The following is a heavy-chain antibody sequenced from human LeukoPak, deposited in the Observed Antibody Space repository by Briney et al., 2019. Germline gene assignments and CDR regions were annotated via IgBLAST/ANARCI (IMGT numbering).Heavy chain of an antibody. CDR1: GFTFSSYS. CDR2: ISSSSGYI. Sequence: GGSLRLSCAASGFTFSSYSMNWVRQAPGKGLEWVSSISSSSGYIYYADSVKGRFTISRDNAKNSLYLQMNSLRAEDTAVYYCARDPQYYYGSGSYYSFDYWGQGTLVTVSS. J-gene: IGHJ4*02. D-gene: IGHD3-10*01. V-gene: IGHV3-21*01. CDR3: ARDPQYYYGSGSYYSFDY.